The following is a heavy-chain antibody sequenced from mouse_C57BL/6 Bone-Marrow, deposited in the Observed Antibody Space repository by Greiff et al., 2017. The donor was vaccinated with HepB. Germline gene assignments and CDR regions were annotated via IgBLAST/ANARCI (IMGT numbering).Heavy chain of an antibody. D-gene: IGHD2-1*01. CDR1: GYSITSGYY. CDR2: ISYDGSN. CDR3: AREGGYYGNWYFDV. J-gene: IGHJ1*03. V-gene: IGHV3-6*01. Sequence: EVQLQQSGPGLVKPSQSLSLTCSVTGYSITSGYYWNWIRQFPGNKLEWMGYISYDGSNNYNPSLKNRISITRDTSKNQFFLKLNSVTTEDTATYYCAREGGYYGNWYFDVWGTGTTVTVSS.